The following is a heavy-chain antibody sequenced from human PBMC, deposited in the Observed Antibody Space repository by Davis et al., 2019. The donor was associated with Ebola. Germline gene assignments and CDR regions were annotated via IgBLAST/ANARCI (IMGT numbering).Heavy chain of an antibody. V-gene: IGHV3-74*01. CDR3: ARDFDAYNYV. Sequence: GESLKISCAASGFTFSSYWMHWVRQAPGKGLVWVSRINSDGSSTSYEDSVKGRFTISRDNAKNMLYLQMSSLRAEDTAVYYCARDFDAYNYVWGQGTLVTVSS. CDR2: INSDGSST. D-gene: IGHD5-24*01. CDR1: GFTFSSYW. J-gene: IGHJ4*02.